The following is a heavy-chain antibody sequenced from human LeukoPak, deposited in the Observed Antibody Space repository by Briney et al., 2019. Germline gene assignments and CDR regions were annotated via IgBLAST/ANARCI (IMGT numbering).Heavy chain of an antibody. CDR1: GGSISISSYY. CDR2: IYHSGST. Sequence: SETLSLTCTVSGGSISISSYYWSWIRQPPGKGLEWIGYIYHSGSTNYNPSLKSRVTISVDTSKNQFSLKLSSVTAADTAVYYCASTIISGSYARGGDAFDIWGQGTMVTVSS. D-gene: IGHD1-26*01. CDR3: ASTIISGSYARGGDAFDI. J-gene: IGHJ3*02. V-gene: IGHV4-61*01.